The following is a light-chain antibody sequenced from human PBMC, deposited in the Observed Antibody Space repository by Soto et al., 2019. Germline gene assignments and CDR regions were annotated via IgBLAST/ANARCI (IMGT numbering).Light chain of an antibody. CDR3: AAWDDSLNGPV. Sequence: QSVLTQPPSASGTPGQRVTLSCSGSSSNIGSNTVNWYHHLPGTAPKILIYNNDQRPSGVPDRFSGSKSGTSASLAISGLQSEDEADYYCAAWDDSLNGPVFGGGTKLTVL. V-gene: IGLV1-44*01. CDR2: NND. CDR1: SSNIGSNT. J-gene: IGLJ3*02.